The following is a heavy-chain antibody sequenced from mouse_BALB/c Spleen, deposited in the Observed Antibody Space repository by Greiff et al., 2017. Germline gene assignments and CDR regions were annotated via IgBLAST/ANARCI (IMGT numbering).Heavy chain of an antibody. Sequence: VQLQQSGPELVKPGASVKISCKASGYTFTDYNMHWVKQSHGKSLAWIGYIYPYNGGTGYNQKFKSKATLTVDNSSSTAYLELRSLTSEDSAVYYCAREGNSYYFDYWGQGTTLTVSA. V-gene: IGHV1S29*02. J-gene: IGHJ2*01. CDR3: AREGNSYYFDY. D-gene: IGHD2-1*01. CDR2: IYPYNGGT. CDR1: GYTFTDYN.